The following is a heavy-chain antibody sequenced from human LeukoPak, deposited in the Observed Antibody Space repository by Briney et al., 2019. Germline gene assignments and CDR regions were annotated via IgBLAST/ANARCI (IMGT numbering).Heavy chain of an antibody. CDR2: IYTDANT. Sequence: GGSLRLSCAVSGFSVSTNHMSWVRQAPGKGLEWVSVIYTDANTYYADSVKGRFTISRDNSKNTVFLQMNSLRAEDTAVYYCARIRGSHYYYYYMDVWGKGTTVTVSS. D-gene: IGHD1-26*01. J-gene: IGHJ6*03. V-gene: IGHV3-53*01. CDR3: ARIRGSHYYYYYMDV. CDR1: GFSVSTNH.